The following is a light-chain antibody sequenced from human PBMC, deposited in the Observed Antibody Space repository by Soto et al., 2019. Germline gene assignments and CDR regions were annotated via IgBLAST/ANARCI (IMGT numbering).Light chain of an antibody. J-gene: IGKJ1*01. CDR1: QSISSW. Sequence: DIQMTQSPSTLSASVGDRVTITCRASQSISSWLAWYQQKPGKAPKLLIYKASSLESGVPSRFSGSGSGTEFTLTISSLQPDVFAPYYCQQYNSYSTFGQGTKVEIK. V-gene: IGKV1-5*03. CDR2: KAS. CDR3: QQYNSYST.